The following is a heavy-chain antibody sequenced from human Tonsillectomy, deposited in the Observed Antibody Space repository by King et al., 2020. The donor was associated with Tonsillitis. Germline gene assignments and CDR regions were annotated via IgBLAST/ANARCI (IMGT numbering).Heavy chain of an antibody. Sequence: LQLQESGPGIVKPSETLSLTCTVSGGSISSSDHYWAWIRQPPGKGLEGIGYLANSGTSLYNPSLKSRITISGGTSENRFSLELSFVTAAATAVYFCARYVSGSFDYWGQGALVTVSS. CDR3: ARYVSGSFDY. V-gene: IGHV4-39*01. D-gene: IGHD1-26*01. CDR1: GGSISSSDHY. J-gene: IGHJ4*02. CDR2: LANSGTS.